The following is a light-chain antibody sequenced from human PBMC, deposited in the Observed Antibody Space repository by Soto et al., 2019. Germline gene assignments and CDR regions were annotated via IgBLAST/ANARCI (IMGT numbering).Light chain of an antibody. CDR2: ANN. Sequence: QLVLTQPPSVSGAPGQGVTISCTGTRSNLGAGYDVHWYQQFPGAAPKLLIYANNKRPSGVLDRFSGSKSGTSASLAITGLQAEDEADYYCQSYDNSLSGVGVFGGGTQLTVL. CDR1: RSNLGAGYD. J-gene: IGLJ7*01. CDR3: QSYDNSLSGVGV. V-gene: IGLV1-40*01.